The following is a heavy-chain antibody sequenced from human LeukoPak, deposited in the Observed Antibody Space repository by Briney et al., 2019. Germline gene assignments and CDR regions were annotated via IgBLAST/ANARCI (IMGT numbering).Heavy chain of an antibody. V-gene: IGHV4-34*01. CDR2: INHSGST. D-gene: IGHD2-2*01. Sequence: GSLRLSCAASGFTFSSYEMNWVRQPPGKGLEWIGEINHSGSTHYNPSLKSRVTISVDTSKNQFSLKLSSVTAADTTVYYCARQNFYRYCRSTSCYRPYYYYYMDVWGKGTTVTISS. J-gene: IGHJ6*03. CDR3: ARQNFYRYCRSTSCYRPYYYYYMDV. CDR1: GFTFSSYE.